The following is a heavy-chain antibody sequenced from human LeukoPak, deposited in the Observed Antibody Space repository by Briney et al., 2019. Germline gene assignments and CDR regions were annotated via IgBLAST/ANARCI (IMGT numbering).Heavy chain of an antibody. CDR2: INSDGSST. Sequence: GGSLRLSCAASAFTFSSYWMHWVRQAPGKGLVWVSRINSDGSSTSYADSVKGRSTISRDNAKNTLYLQMNSLRAEDTAMYYCARGSDCSGGSCYSYWYFDLWGRGTLVTVSS. J-gene: IGHJ2*01. CDR1: AFTFSSYW. V-gene: IGHV3-74*01. D-gene: IGHD2-15*01. CDR3: ARGSDCSGGSCYSYWYFDL.